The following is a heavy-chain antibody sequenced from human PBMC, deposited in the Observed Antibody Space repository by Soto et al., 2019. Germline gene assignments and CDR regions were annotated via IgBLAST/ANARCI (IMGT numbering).Heavy chain of an antibody. CDR3: VRGVWGSSVH. CDR2: MNPSNGGT. CDR1: GYTFTGYY. Sequence: QVPLVQSGAEVKRPGASVKVSCKTSGYTFTGYYLHWVRQAPGQAPEWMGWMNPSNGGTKYGQKFQGRVTMTRDTSVSTAFLDLTRLTSDDTAVYYSVRGVWGSSVHWGQGSRVTVSS. J-gene: IGHJ4*02. D-gene: IGHD6-6*01. V-gene: IGHV1-2*02.